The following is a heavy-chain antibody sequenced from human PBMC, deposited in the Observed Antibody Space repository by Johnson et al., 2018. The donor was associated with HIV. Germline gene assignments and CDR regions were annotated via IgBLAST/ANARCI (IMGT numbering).Heavy chain of an antibody. J-gene: IGHJ3*02. D-gene: IGHD1-26*01. V-gene: IGHV3-33*03. CDR3: TTVFIVGATPDAFDI. Sequence: QVQLVESGGGVVRPGGSLRLSCAASQFTFSDYGMHWVRQAPGKGLEWVAVIWYDGSNEYYADSVKGRFTISRDNAKNSLYLQMNSLRAEDTAVYYCTTVFIVGATPDAFDIWGQGTMVTVSS. CDR2: IWYDGSNE. CDR1: QFTFSDYG.